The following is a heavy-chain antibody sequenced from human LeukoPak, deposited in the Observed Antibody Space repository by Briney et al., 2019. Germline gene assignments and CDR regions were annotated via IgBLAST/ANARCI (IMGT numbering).Heavy chain of an antibody. CDR3: VVQGWVFRAPTQYYFDY. Sequence: TGGSLRLSCSASGFTFSSYAMHWVRQAPGEGLEYVSAISSNGGSRYYADSVKGRFTISRDNSKNTLYLQMSSLRAEDTAVYYCVVQGWVFRAPTQYYFDYWGQGTLVTVSS. CDR1: GFTFSSYA. CDR2: ISSNGGSR. D-gene: IGHD1-1*01. J-gene: IGHJ4*02. V-gene: IGHV3-64D*06.